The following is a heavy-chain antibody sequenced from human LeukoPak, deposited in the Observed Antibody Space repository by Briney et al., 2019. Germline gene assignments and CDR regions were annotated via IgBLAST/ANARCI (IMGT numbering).Heavy chain of an antibody. J-gene: IGHJ4*02. Sequence: GASVKVSCKASGYTFTSYGISWVRQAPGQGLEWMGWISAYNGSTNYAQKLQGRVTMTTDTSTSTAYMELRSLRSDDTAVYYCGRGYYDSSGYFVQAFDYWGQGTLVTVSS. CDR1: GYTFTSYG. V-gene: IGHV1-18*01. CDR2: ISAYNGST. D-gene: IGHD3-22*01. CDR3: GRGYYDSSGYFVQAFDY.